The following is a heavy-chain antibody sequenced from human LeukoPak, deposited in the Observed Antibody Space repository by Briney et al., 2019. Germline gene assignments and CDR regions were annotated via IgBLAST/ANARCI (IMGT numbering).Heavy chain of an antibody. CDR3: ARGRAYAFDM. V-gene: IGHV6-1*01. J-gene: IGHJ3*02. Sequence: QTLTLTCAISGYSVSSYSVAWHCNRPCPSRGLEWLGKTYCRSQCFNEYAVSAKSRITINPDTSKNQFSLQLNSVTPEDTAVYYCARGRAYAFDMWGQGTMVTVSS. D-gene: IGHD3-10*01. CDR2: TYCRSQCFN. CDR1: GYSVSSYSVA.